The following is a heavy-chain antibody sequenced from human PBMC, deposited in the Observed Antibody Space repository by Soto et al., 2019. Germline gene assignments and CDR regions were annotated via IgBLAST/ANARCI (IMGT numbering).Heavy chain of an antibody. CDR3: AIALYSGSYLNGMDV. CDR1: GYTFTSYG. D-gene: IGHD1-26*01. J-gene: IGHJ6*02. CDR2: ISAYNGNT. Sequence: GASVKVSCKASGYTFTSYGISWVRQAPGQGLEWMGWISAYNGNTNYAQKLQGRVTMTTDTSTSTAYMELRSLRSDDTAVYYCAIALYSGSYLNGMDVWGQGTTVTVSS. V-gene: IGHV1-18*01.